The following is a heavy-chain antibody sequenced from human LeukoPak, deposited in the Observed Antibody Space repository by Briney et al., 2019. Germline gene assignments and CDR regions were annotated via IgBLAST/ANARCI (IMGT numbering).Heavy chain of an antibody. CDR3: AKEQRIRHCSEGVCTEGYYFDY. CDR2: LSRGGGTT. D-gene: IGHD2-8*01. Sequence: GGSLRLSCTGSGFNFNMFAMNWVRQAPGQGLEWVSGLSRGGGTTNYADSVKGRFTISRDKSKNMVFLQMNSLRPEDTAVYYCAKEQRIRHCSEGVCTEGYYFDYWGQGSLVTVSS. V-gene: IGHV3-23*01. CDR1: GFNFNMFA. J-gene: IGHJ4*02.